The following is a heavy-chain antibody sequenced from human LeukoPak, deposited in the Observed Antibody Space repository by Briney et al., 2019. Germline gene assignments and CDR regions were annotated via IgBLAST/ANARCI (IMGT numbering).Heavy chain of an antibody. CDR3: ARDLDGSGSYHWFDL. J-gene: IGHJ5*02. CDR1: GFTFSSYA. Sequence: GGSLRLSCAASGFTFSSYAMHWVRQAPGKGLEWVAVISYDGSNKYYADSVKGRFTISRDNSKNTLYLQMNSLRAEDTAVYYCARDLDGSGSYHWFDLWGQGTLVTVSS. D-gene: IGHD3-10*01. CDR2: ISYDGSNK. V-gene: IGHV3-30-3*01.